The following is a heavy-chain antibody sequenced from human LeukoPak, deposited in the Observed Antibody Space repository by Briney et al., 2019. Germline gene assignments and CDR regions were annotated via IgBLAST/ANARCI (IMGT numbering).Heavy chain of an antibody. V-gene: IGHV3-48*03. D-gene: IGHD3-10*02. CDR2: ISSSGSTI. Sequence: GGSLRLSCAASGLTFSSYEMNWVRQAPGKGLEWVSYISSSGSTIYYADSVKGRFTISRDNAKNSLYLQMNSLRAEDTAVYYCAELGITMIGGVWGKGTTVTVSS. CDR1: GLTFSSYE. J-gene: IGHJ6*04. CDR3: AELGITMIGGV.